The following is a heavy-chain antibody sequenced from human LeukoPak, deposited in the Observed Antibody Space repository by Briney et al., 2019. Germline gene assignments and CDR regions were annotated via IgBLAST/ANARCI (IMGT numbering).Heavy chain of an antibody. Sequence: GGSLRLSCAASGFTFSSYWMHWVRQAPGKGLVWVSRINSDGSSTTYADSVKGRFTISRDNAKNSLYLQMNSLRAEDTAVYYCARSGYCSGGSCHEFDPWGQGTLVTVSS. D-gene: IGHD2-15*01. CDR3: ARSGYCSGGSCHEFDP. CDR1: GFTFSSYW. J-gene: IGHJ5*02. V-gene: IGHV3-74*01. CDR2: INSDGSST.